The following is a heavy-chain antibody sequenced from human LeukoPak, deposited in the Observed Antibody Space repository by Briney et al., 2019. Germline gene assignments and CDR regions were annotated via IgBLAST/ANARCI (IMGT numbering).Heavy chain of an antibody. CDR2: INHSGST. CDR1: GGSFSSYY. V-gene: IGHV4-34*01. Sequence: PSETLSLTCAVYGGSFSSYYWSWIRQPPGKGLEWIGEINHSGSTNYNPSLKSRVTISVDTSKNQFSLKLSSVTAADTAVYYCARGGHCSSTSCYAGGFDNWFDPWGQGTLVTVSS. CDR3: ARGGHCSSTSCYAGGFDNWFDP. D-gene: IGHD2-2*01. J-gene: IGHJ5*02.